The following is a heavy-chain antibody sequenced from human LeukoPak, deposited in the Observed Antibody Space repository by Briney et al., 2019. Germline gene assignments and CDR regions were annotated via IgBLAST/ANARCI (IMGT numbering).Heavy chain of an antibody. V-gene: IGHV3-11*06. Sequence: GGSLRLSCAASGFAFSDHYMTWIRQAPGKGLEWVSYISGSSSYTNYADSVKGRFTISRENARNSLYLQMNSLRAEDTAVYYRASSYYYDSSGYSFDYWGQGTLVTVSS. CDR1: GFAFSDHY. CDR2: ISGSSSYT. J-gene: IGHJ4*02. CDR3: ASSYYYDSSGYSFDY. D-gene: IGHD3-22*01.